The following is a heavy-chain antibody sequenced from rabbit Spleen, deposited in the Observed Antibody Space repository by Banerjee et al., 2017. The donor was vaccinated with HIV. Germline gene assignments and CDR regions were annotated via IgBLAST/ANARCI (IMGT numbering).Heavy chain of an antibody. CDR1: GFSFSDTYW. J-gene: IGHJ3*01. CDR3: ARDGAGGSYFAL. CDR2: IYTADDST. D-gene: IGHD8-1*01. Sequence: QEQLEESGGDLVKPEGSLTLTCKASGFSFSDTYWICWVRQAPGKGLEWIACIYTADDSTYYTSWAKGRFTISKTSSTTVTLQMTSLAAADTATYFCARDGAGGSYFALWGQGTLVTVS. V-gene: IGHV1S45*01.